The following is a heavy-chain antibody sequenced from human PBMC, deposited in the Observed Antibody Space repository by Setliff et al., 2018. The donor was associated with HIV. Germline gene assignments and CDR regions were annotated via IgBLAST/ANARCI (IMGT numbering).Heavy chain of an antibody. V-gene: IGHV4-39*07. J-gene: IGHJ6*02. D-gene: IGHD4-4*01. CDR1: GGSISSSTNY. CDR3: ARDLTVTDNGMDV. Sequence: PSETLSLTCTVSGGSISSSTNYWGWIRQPPGKGLEWIGEINHSGSTNYNPSLKSRVTISVDTSKNQFSLKLSSVTAADTAVYYCARDLTVTDNGMDVWGQGTTVTVSS. CDR2: INHSGST.